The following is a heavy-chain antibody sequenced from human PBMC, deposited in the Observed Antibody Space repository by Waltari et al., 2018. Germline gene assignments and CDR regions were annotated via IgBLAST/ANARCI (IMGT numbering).Heavy chain of an antibody. D-gene: IGHD3-10*01. J-gene: IGHJ5*02. CDR1: GGSISSHY. Sequence: QVQLQESGPGLVQPSETLSLTCTVSGGSISSHYWSWIRQPPGKGLEWIGSIYYSGSTYYNPSLKSRVTISVDTSKNQFSLKLSSVTAADTAVYYCARVYDWFDPWGQGTLVTVSS. CDR2: IYYSGST. CDR3: ARVYDWFDP. V-gene: IGHV4-59*05.